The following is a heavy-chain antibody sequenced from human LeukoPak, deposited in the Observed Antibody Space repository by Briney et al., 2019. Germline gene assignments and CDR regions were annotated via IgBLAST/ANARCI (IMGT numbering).Heavy chain of an antibody. CDR1: GFTFSSYS. V-gene: IGHV3-21*01. D-gene: IGHD6-19*01. CDR2: ISSSSSYI. CDR3: AREVQDSSGWYYFDY. Sequence: GGSLRLSCAASGFTFSSYSMNWVRQAPGKGLEWVSSISSSSSYIYYADSVKGRFTISRDNAKNSLYLQMDSLRAEDTAVYYCAREVQDSSGWYYFDYWGQGTLVTVSS. J-gene: IGHJ4*02.